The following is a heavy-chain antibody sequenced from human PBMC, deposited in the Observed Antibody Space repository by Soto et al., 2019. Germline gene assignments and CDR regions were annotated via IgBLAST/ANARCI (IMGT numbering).Heavy chain of an antibody. J-gene: IGHJ3*01. CDR3: ARHVGPKNYVDAFDL. V-gene: IGHV4-39*01. CDR1: GGSITNSSYC. D-gene: IGHD3-16*01. CDR2: LCYSGST. Sequence: QLQLQESGPGLVKPSETLSLTCTVSGGSITNSSYCWGWLRQPPGKGLEWIGSLCYSGSTYYKPSLKSRITISVDTSKNQLSLKLSSVTAADTAVYYYARHVGPKNYVDAFDLWGQGTMLTVSS.